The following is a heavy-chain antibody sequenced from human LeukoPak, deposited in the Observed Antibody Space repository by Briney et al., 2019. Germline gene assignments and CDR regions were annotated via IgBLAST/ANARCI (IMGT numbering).Heavy chain of an antibody. J-gene: IGHJ6*03. CDR3: ARLYSSSMGMDV. D-gene: IGHD6-6*01. CDR1: GFTFSGYA. CDR2: ISYDGSNK. Sequence: SGGSLRLSCAASGFTFSGYAMHWVRQAPGKGLEWVAVISYDGSNKYYADSVKGRFTISRDNAKNSLYLQMNSLRAEDTAVYYCARLYSSSMGMDVWGKGTTVTVSS. V-gene: IGHV3-30-3*01.